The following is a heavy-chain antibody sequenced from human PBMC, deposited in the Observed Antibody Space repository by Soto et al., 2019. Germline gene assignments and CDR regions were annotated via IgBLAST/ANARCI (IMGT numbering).Heavy chain of an antibody. D-gene: IGHD3-22*01. V-gene: IGHV4-30-4*01. CDR2: IYYSGST. CDR3: ARSRGVVVTPFDY. J-gene: IGHJ4*02. CDR1: GGSISSGDYY. Sequence: QVQLQESGPGLVKPSQTLSLTCTVSGGSISSGDYYWSWIRQPPGKGLEWIGYIYYSGSTYYNPSLKGRVTISVDPSKNQFSPKLSSVTAADTAVYYCARSRGVVVTPFDYWGQGTLVTVSS.